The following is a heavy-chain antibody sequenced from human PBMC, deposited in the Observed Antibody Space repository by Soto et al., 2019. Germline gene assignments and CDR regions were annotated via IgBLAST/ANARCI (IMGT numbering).Heavy chain of an antibody. Sequence: GGSLRLSCAASGFTFSSFGIHWVRQAPGKGLEWVAVISHDGRSKFYGDSVKGRFTVSRDNSKNILSLEMNSLRAEDTAVYYCAKDRGYCDSSSCYLGYWGQGTLVTVSS. CDR2: ISHDGRSK. CDR1: GFTFSSFG. CDR3: AKDRGYCDSSSCYLGY. D-gene: IGHD2-2*01. V-gene: IGHV3-30*18. J-gene: IGHJ4*02.